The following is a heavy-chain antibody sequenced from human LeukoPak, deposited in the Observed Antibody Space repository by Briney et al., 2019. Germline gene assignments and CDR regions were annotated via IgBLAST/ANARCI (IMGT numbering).Heavy chain of an antibody. D-gene: IGHD3-22*01. CDR3: TPGWGSNGYYSY. CDR1: GFTFSSAW. Sequence: GGSLRLSCAASGFTFSSAWMSWVRQAPGKGLEWVGRIKRKTDGATTDYAAPVRGRFTISRDDSKNTVYLQMNSLKTEDTAVYYCTPGWGSNGYYSYWGQGILVTVSS. V-gene: IGHV3-15*01. J-gene: IGHJ4*02. CDR2: IKRKTDGATT.